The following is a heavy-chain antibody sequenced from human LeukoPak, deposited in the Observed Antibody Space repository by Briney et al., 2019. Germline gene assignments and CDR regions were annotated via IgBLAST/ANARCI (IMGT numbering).Heavy chain of an antibody. CDR2: ISAYNGNT. Sequence: ASVKASCKASGYTFTSYGISWVRQAPGQGLEWMGWISAYNGNTNYAQKLQGRVTMTTDTSTSTANMELRSLRSDDTAVYYCARDIVVVVAASENDFYYYYYGMDVWGQGTTVTVSS. J-gene: IGHJ6*02. CDR1: GYTFTSYG. D-gene: IGHD2-15*01. CDR3: ARDIVVVVAASENDFYYYYYGMDV. V-gene: IGHV1-18*01.